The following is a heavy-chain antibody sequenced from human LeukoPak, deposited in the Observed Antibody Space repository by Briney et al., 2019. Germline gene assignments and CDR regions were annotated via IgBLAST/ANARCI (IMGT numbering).Heavy chain of an antibody. CDR2: IYPGSSDT. Sequence: MICSKCSGYSITSYWIWWVRHMPGEGVEWMGIIYPGSSDTNYSPSFQGQVTISADKSNSTAYLQWSRLTASDTAMYYCARHLAVAGSDAFDIWGQGTMVTVSS. CDR1: GYSITSYW. D-gene: IGHD6-19*01. V-gene: IGHV5-51*01. CDR3: ARHLAVAGSDAFDI. J-gene: IGHJ3*02.